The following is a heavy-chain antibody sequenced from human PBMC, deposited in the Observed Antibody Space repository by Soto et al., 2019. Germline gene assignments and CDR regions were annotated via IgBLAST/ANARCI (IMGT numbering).Heavy chain of an antibody. J-gene: IGHJ4*02. CDR2: ISYDGSNK. V-gene: IGHV3-30*03. CDR1: GFTFSSYG. CDR3: ARVGPSSGWSY. D-gene: IGHD6-19*01. Sequence: GGSLRLSCAASGFTFSSYGMHWVRQAPGKGLEWVAVISYDGSNKYYADSVKGRFTISRDNSKSTLYLQMNSLRAEDTAVYYCARVGPSSGWSYWGQGTLVTVSS.